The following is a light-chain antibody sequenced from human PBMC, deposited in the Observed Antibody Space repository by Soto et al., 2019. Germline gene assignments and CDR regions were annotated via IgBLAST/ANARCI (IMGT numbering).Light chain of an antibody. CDR3: QQRYNWPWT. CDR1: QSVGTY. Sequence: EILLTQSPATLSLSLGERATLSCRASQSVGTYLAWYQQKPGQAPRLLSYAASTTATGVPARLSGSGSGTDFTLAISSLEPDDCAVYYCQQRYNWPWTFGQGTKVEV. V-gene: IGKV3-11*01. J-gene: IGKJ1*01. CDR2: AAS.